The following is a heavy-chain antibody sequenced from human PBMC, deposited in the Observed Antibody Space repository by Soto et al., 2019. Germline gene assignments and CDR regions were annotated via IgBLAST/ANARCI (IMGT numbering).Heavy chain of an antibody. CDR2: IYYSGST. D-gene: IGHD3-22*01. Sequence: PSETLSLTCTVSGGSISSGDYYWSWIRQPPGKGLEWIGYIYYSGSTYYNPSLKSRVTISVDTSKNQFSLKLSSVTAADTAVYYCARVITGSYYDSSGYYEFDYWGQGTLVTVSS. J-gene: IGHJ4*02. V-gene: IGHV4-30-4*01. CDR1: GGSISSGDYY. CDR3: ARVITGSYYDSSGYYEFDY.